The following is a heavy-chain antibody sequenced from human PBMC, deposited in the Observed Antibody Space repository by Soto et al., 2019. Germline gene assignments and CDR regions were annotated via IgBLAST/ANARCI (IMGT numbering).Heavy chain of an antibody. Sequence: SETLSLTCTVSGGSIRTYYWNWIRQPPGKGLEWIGYMYYGGNTNYNPSLKSRVTVSGDSSKNDFSLKLTSVTAADTAVYYCARSTGCGDSYFDYWGRGTLVTVSS. V-gene: IGHV4-59*01. CDR3: ARSTGCGDSYFDY. D-gene: IGHD2-2*01. CDR1: GGSIRTYY. J-gene: IGHJ4*02. CDR2: MYYGGNT.